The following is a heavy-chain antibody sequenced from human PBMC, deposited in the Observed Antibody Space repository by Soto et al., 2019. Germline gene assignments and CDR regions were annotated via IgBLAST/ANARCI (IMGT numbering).Heavy chain of an antibody. CDR3: ATAIAVAGTGRAFDI. Sequence: GGALRLSFPASGLPFSSYVMPWVRRPPGKGLEWVAVISYDGSNKYYADSVKGRFTISRDNSKNTLYLQMNSLRAEDTAVYYCATAIAVAGTGRAFDIWGQGTMVTVSS. D-gene: IGHD6-19*01. CDR1: GLPFSSYV. CDR2: ISYDGSNK. V-gene: IGHV3-30-3*01. J-gene: IGHJ3*02.